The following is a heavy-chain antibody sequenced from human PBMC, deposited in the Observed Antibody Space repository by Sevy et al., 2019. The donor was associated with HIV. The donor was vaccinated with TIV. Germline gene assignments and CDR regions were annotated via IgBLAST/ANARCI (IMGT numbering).Heavy chain of an antibody. V-gene: IGHV3-66*02. CDR3: VSLFLSYRSGWYDFDF. CDR1: GSTVNDQD. D-gene: IGHD6-13*01. J-gene: IGHJ5*01. Sequence: GGSLRLSCAIFGSTVNDQDIIWARQAPGKGLEGVSVIFSSGSTYYADSAKGRFTITRDNSKNTVDLQMNSVRAEDTAVYYCVSLFLSYRSGWYDFDFWGQGTMVTVSS. CDR2: IFSSGST.